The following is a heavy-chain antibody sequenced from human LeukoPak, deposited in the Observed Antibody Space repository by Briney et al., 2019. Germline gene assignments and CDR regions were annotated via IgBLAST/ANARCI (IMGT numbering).Heavy chain of an antibody. CDR1: GGTFSSYA. CDR2: IIPIFGTA. J-gene: IGHJ6*03. CDR3: ARDNHRYDFWSGYYEANYYYMDV. Sequence: SVEVSCKASGGTFSSYAISWVRQAPGQGLEWMGRIIPIFGTANYAQKFQGRVTITTDESTSTAYMELSSLRSEDTAVYYCARDNHRYDFWSGYYEANYYYMDVWGKGTTVTVSS. V-gene: IGHV1-69*05. D-gene: IGHD3-3*01.